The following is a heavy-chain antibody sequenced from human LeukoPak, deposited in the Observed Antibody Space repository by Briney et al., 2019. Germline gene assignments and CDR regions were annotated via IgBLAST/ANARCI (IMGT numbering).Heavy chain of an antibody. Sequence: SETLSLTCTVSGGSISSSNYYWGWIRQPPGKGLEWIGSIYYSGITYYNPSLKSRVTISVETSNNQFSLKLSSVTAADTAMYYCARLLIYCSSTSCHFDYWGQGTLVAVSS. CDR3: ARLLIYCSSTSCHFDY. V-gene: IGHV4-39*01. CDR2: IYYSGIT. D-gene: IGHD2-2*01. J-gene: IGHJ4*02. CDR1: GGSISSSNYY.